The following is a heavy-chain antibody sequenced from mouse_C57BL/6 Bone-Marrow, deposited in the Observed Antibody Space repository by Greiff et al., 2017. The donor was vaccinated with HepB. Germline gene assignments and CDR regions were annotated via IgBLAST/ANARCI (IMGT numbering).Heavy chain of an antibody. CDR3: TRDYYYGSSYFDY. Sequence: QVQLQQSGAELVRPGASVTLSCKASGYTFTDYEMHWVKQTPVHGLEWIGAIDPETGGTAYNQKFKGKAILTADKSSSTAYMELRSLTSEDSAVYYCTRDYYYGSSYFDYWGQGTTLTVSS. CDR2: IDPETGGT. D-gene: IGHD1-1*01. V-gene: IGHV1-15*01. J-gene: IGHJ2*01. CDR1: GYTFTDYE.